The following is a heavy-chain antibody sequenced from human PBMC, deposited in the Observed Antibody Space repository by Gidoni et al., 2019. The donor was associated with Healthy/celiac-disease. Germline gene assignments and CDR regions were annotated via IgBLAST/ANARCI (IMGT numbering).Heavy chain of an antibody. CDR1: GFTFSSYW. CDR3: ARGVEQQLVQGY. Sequence: EVQLVESGGGLVQPGGSLRLSCSASGFTFSSYWRHWVRQGPGKGLVWVSRTNSDGSSTSYADSVKGRFTISRDNAKNTLYLQMNSLRAEDTAVYYCARGVEQQLVQGYWGQGTLVTVSS. V-gene: IGHV3-74*01. D-gene: IGHD6-13*01. CDR2: TNSDGSST. J-gene: IGHJ4*02.